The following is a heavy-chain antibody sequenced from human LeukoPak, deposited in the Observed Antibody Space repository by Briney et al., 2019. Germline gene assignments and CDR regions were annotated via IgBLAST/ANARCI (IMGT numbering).Heavy chain of an antibody. J-gene: IGHJ5*02. V-gene: IGHV3-9*01. D-gene: IGHD2-2*01. CDR3: AKGEYHVPYNWFDP. CDR2: ISWNSGSI. Sequence: GGSLRLSSPASGFTFDDYAMHWVRQAPGKGLEWVSGISWNSGSIGYADSVKGRFTISRDNAKNSLYLQMNSLRAEDTALYYCAKGEYHVPYNWFDPWGQGTLVTVSS. CDR1: GFTFDDYA.